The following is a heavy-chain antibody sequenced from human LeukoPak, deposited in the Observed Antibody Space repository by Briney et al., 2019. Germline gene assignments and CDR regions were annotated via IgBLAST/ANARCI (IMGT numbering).Heavy chain of an antibody. CDR1: GFTVSSYE. D-gene: IGHD3-10*02. Sequence: GGCLRLSCAASGFTVSSYEMNWVRQAPGKGLEWVSYISSTSRTLYYADSVKGRFTISRDNAKNSLYLQMNSLRAEDTAVYYCAELGVTMIGGVWGKGTTVTISS. CDR3: AELGVTMIGGV. V-gene: IGHV3-48*03. J-gene: IGHJ6*04. CDR2: ISSTSRTL.